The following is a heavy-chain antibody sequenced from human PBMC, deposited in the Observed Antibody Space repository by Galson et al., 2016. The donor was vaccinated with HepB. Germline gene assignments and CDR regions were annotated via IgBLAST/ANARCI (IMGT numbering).Heavy chain of an antibody. J-gene: IGHJ6*02. D-gene: IGHD3-10*01. CDR3: ARGWRYYSGSGKYHYYGMDV. V-gene: IGHV4-31*03. CDR2: IFYSGST. Sequence: TLSLTCTVSGDSISSGAYYWSWARQRPEKGLEWIGNIFYSGSTYYNPSLKSRITISVDTSKRHFSLKVTSLTAADTAVYYCARGWRYYSGSGKYHYYGMDVWGQGTTVTVSS. CDR1: GDSISSGAYY.